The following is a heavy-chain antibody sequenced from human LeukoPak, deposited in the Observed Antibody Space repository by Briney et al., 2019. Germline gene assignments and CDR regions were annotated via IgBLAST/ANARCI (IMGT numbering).Heavy chain of an antibody. D-gene: IGHD1-26*01. J-gene: IGHJ3*01. V-gene: IGHV1-69*13. CDR1: GGTISTYA. CDR2: IIPIFGTA. CDR3: ARGPQVGAFDL. Sequence: ASVKVSCRASGGTISTYAITWVRQAPGQGLEWMGGIIPIFGTANYAEKFQGRVTITADESTSTAYMELSSLRSEDTTVYYCARGPQVGAFDLWGQGTMVTVSS.